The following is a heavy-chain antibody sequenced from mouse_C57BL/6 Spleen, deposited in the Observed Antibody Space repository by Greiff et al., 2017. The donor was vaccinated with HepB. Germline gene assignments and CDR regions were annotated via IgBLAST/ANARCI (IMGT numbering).Heavy chain of an antibody. J-gene: IGHJ4*01. CDR2: IYPGDGDT. D-gene: IGHD2-1*01. V-gene: IGHV1-80*01. CDR3: AQSYYGNPAYAMDY. CDR1: GYAFSSYW. Sequence: QVQLQQSGAELVKPGASVKISCKASGYAFSSYWMNWVKQRPGKGLEWIGQIYPGDGDTNYTGKFKGKATLTADKSSSTAYMQLSSLTSEDSAVYFWAQSYYGNPAYAMDYWGKGTAVTVSS.